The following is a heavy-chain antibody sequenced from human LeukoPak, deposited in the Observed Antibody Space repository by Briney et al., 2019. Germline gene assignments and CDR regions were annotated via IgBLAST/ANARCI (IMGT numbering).Heavy chain of an antibody. V-gene: IGHV4-59*08. D-gene: IGHD1-26*01. Sequence: GSLRLSCAASGFTFSSYAMSWVRQAPGKGLEWIGYIYYSGSTNYNPSLKSRVTISVDTSKNQFSLKLTSLTAADTAVYYCARLAAVSGSSLGWFDPGGQGTLVTVSS. CDR2: IYYSGST. CDR1: GFTFSSYA. J-gene: IGHJ5*02. CDR3: ARLAAVSGSSLGWFDP.